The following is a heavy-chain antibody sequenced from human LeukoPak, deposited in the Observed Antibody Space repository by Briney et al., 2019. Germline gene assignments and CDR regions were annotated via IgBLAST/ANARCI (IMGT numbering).Heavy chain of an antibody. D-gene: IGHD3-22*01. Sequence: PGRSLRLSCAASGFTFSSYAMPWVRQAPGKGLEWVAVISYDGSNKYYADSVKGRFTISRDNSKNTLYLQMNSLRAEDTAVYYCARDDDSSAFDIWGQGTMVAVSS. CDR1: GFTFSSYA. J-gene: IGHJ3*02. CDR3: ARDDDSSAFDI. V-gene: IGHV3-30-3*01. CDR2: ISYDGSNK.